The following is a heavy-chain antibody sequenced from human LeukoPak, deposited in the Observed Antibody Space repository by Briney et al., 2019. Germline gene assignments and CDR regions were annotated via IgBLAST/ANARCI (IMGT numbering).Heavy chain of an antibody. CDR3: ARDPPMAGTPSLDS. V-gene: IGHV1-2*02. Sequence: ASVKVSCKTSGYNFTDVYIHWVRQAPGQGLEWMGLIKPNSGVTKYAEKFQGRVTMTTETSMSTAFMGLSRLRSDDTADYYCARDPPMAGTPSLDSWGQGTPVIVSS. J-gene: IGHJ5*01. CDR2: IKPNSGVT. CDR1: GYNFTDVY. D-gene: IGHD1-14*01.